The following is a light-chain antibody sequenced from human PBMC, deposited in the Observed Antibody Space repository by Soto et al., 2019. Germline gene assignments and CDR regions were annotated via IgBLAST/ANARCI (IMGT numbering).Light chain of an antibody. V-gene: IGLV2-23*02. CDR2: DVN. CDR1: SSDVGSYNL. Sequence: QSALTQPASVSGFPGQSITISCTGTSSDVGSYNLVSWYQQHPGKAPKLVIYDVNKRPSGVSNRFSGSKSGNTASLTISGLQAEDEADYYCCSYAGSSTWVFGGGTKLTVL. J-gene: IGLJ3*02. CDR3: CSYAGSSTWV.